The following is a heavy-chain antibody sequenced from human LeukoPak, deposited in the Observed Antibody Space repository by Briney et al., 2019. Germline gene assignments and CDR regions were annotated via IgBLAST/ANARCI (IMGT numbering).Heavy chain of an antibody. J-gene: IGHJ4*02. CDR2: IYYRGST. V-gene: IGHV4-39*01. CDR1: XDSXRSSSYY. Sequence: SEXXXXTCAVXXDSXRSSSYYWGWVRQPPGRGLEWVGSIYYRGSTYYNPSLKSRVIISVEKYKSQFSLELTSATVADTAIYYCATGIVAIKSRFFDYWGQGSLITVSS. D-gene: IGHD3-22*01. CDR3: ATGIVAIKSRFFDY.